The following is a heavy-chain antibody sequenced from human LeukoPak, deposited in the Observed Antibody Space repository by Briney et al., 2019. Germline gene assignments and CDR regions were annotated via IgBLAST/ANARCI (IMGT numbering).Heavy chain of an antibody. CDR1: GFTFRDYF. CDR3: ARATYDSSAVDAFDI. J-gene: IGHJ3*02. V-gene: IGHV3-11*01. Sequence: PGGSLRLSCAASGFTFRDYFMSWIRQAPGKGLEWVAYTNTAGNTIYYADSMKGRFTISRDNAKNSLYLQMNTLRAEDTAVYYCARATYDSSAVDAFDIWGQGTMVTVPP. CDR2: TNTAGNTI. D-gene: IGHD3-22*01.